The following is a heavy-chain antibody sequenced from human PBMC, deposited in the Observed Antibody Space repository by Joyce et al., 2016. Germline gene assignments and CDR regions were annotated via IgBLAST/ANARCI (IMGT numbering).Heavy chain of an antibody. CDR1: GFSVSSSY. Sequence: EVQLVESGGGLVQPGGSLRLSCAGAGFSVSSSYMSWVRQAPGKGLEWVSVLYSDDTTYYADSVEGRFTISRDNSKNTLSLQMDSLRAEETAVYYCARDGYIGRVGYWGQGTLVTVSS. V-gene: IGHV3-66*01. CDR3: ARDGYIGRVGY. J-gene: IGHJ4*02. CDR2: LYSDDTT. D-gene: IGHD1-26*01.